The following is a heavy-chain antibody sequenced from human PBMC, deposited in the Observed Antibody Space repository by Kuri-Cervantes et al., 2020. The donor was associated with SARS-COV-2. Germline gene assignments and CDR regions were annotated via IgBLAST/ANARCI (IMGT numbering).Heavy chain of an antibody. CDR2: IDWDDDK. CDR3: ARSIAAAVGSPIDY. Sequence: CGPTLVTPTQTRTLTCTFSGFSLSTSRMCVSWIRKPTGKALEWLARIDWDDDKYYSTSLKTRLTISKDTYKNQLVLTMTNMDPVDTATYYCARSIAAAVGSPIDYWGQGTLVTVSS. J-gene: IGHJ4*02. D-gene: IGHD6-13*01. V-gene: IGHV2-70*11. CDR1: GFSLSTSRMC.